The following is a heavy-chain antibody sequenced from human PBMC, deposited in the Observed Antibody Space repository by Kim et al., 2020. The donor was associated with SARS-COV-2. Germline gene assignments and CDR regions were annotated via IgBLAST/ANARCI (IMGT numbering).Heavy chain of an antibody. J-gene: IGHJ6*02. Sequence: GGSLRLSCAASGFTFSSYGMHWVRQAPGKGLEWVAVISYDGSNKYYADSVKGRFTISRDNSKNTLYLQMNSLRAEDTAVYYCAKEAGSGSYYAWTYYYYGMXVWGQGTXVTVSS. CDR3: AKEAGSGSYYAWTYYYYGMXV. V-gene: IGHV3-30*18. D-gene: IGHD3-10*01. CDR2: ISYDGSNK. CDR1: GFTFSSYG.